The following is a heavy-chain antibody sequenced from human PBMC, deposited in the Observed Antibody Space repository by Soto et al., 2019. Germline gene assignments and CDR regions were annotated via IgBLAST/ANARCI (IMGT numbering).Heavy chain of an antibody. CDR2: IDWDDDK. Sequence: SGPTLVNPTQTLTLTCTFSGFSLSTSGMCVSWIRQPPGKALEWLALIDWDDDKYYSTSLKTRLTISKDTSKNQVVLTMTNMDPVDTATYYCARSHIGPTHWNPVWFDPWGQGTLVTVSS. D-gene: IGHD1-1*01. V-gene: IGHV2-70*01. J-gene: IGHJ5*02. CDR3: ARSHIGPTHWNPVWFDP. CDR1: GFSLSTSGMC.